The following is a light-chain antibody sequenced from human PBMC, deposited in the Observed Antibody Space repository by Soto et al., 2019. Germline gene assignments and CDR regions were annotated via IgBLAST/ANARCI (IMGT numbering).Light chain of an antibody. J-gene: IGKJ1*01. CDR1: QSVSSSY. Sequence: EIVLTPSPGPLSLSPGERATLSCRASQSVSSSYLAWYQQKPGQAPRLLIYGASSRATGIPDRFSGSGSGTDFTLTISRLEPEDFAVYYCQQYGSTPPWTFGQGTKVDIK. CDR2: GAS. V-gene: IGKV3-20*01. CDR3: QQYGSTPPWT.